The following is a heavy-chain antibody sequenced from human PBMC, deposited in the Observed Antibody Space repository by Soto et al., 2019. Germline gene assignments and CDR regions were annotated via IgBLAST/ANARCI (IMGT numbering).Heavy chain of an antibody. CDR3: ARRAFGSSRSFDI. CDR1: GFAFSSHP. CDR2: ISDSGGLT. V-gene: IGHV3-23*01. Sequence: HRGGSLRLSCAASGFAFSSHPMSWVRQAPERGLEWVSGISDSGGLTYNADSVKGRFTISRDNSKNTLYLQMNSLRAEDTALYYCARRAFGSSRSFDIWGQGTMVTVSS. D-gene: IGHD6-6*01. J-gene: IGHJ3*02.